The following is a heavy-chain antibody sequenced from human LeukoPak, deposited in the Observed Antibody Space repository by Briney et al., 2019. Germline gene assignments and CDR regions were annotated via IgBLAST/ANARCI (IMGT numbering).Heavy chain of an antibody. D-gene: IGHD2-21*01. V-gene: IGHV1-2*02. CDR2: INPNSGDT. J-gene: IGHJ4*02. CDR3: ARSQIPDF. Sequence: ASVTDSFLSSGYTFTDYYMHWVRQAPGQGLAWMGWINPNSGDTKCAQKFQGRVTMTRDTDIGTAYMELRRLTSGDTAVYYCARSQIPDFWGQGTLVTVSS. CDR1: GYTFTDYY.